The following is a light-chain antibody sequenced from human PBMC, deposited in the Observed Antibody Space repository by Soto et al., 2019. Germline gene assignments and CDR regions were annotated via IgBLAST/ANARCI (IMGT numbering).Light chain of an antibody. J-gene: IGLJ3*02. CDR3: CSYAGNTTWV. CDR1: SSDIGSDKL. Sequence: QSALTQPASVSGSPGQSITISCTGTSSDIGSDKLVSWYQQHPGRAPKIIIYEAFKRPSGVSNRFSGSRSGNTASLTISGLRGEDEADYYCCSYAGNTTWVFGGGTKLTVL. CDR2: EAF. V-gene: IGLV2-23*01.